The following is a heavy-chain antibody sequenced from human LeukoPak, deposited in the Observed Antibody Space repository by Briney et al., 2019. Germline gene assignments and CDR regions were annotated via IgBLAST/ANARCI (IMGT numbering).Heavy chain of an antibody. V-gene: IGHV6-1*01. CDR3: TRASNRAFDI. Sequence: SQTLSLTCAISGDSVSSINVAWNWIRQSPSRGLEWLGRTYYRSKWGSDYAVSVRSRIIVSPDTSKNQFSLQLNSVTPDDTAVYYCTRASNRAFDIWGQGTMVTVSS. CDR1: GDSVSSINVA. D-gene: IGHD1-14*01. CDR2: TYYRSKWGS. J-gene: IGHJ3*02.